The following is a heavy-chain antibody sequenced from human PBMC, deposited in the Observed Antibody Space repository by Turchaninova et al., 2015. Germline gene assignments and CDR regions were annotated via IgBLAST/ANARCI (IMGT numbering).Heavy chain of an antibody. D-gene: IGHD1-26*01. CDR1: GFTCSSYG. Sequence: QVQLVESGGGVVQPGGSRRLSWAASGFTCSSYGMHWGRQAPGKGLEGVGFIRYDGRNKYYADSVKGRFTISRDNSKNTLYLQMNSLRAEDTAVYYCAKDWELTAYYDYYMDVWGKGTTVTVSS. CDR3: AKDWELTAYYDYYMDV. V-gene: IGHV3-30*02. J-gene: IGHJ6*03. CDR2: IRYDGRNK.